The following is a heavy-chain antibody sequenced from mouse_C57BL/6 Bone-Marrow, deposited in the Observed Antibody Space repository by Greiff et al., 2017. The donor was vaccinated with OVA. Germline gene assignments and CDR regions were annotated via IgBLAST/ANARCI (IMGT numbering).Heavy chain of an antibody. CDR1: GYTFTSYW. CDR2: IYPGNSDT. V-gene: IGHV1-5*01. Sequence: EVQLQQSGTVLARPGASVKMSCKTSGYTFTSYWMHWVKQRPGQGLEWIGAIYPGNSDTSYNQKFKGKAKLTAVTSASTAYMELSSLTNEDSAVYYCARWLPPYYYAMDYWGQGTSVTVSS. D-gene: IGHD2-2*01. J-gene: IGHJ4*01. CDR3: ARWLPPYYYAMDY.